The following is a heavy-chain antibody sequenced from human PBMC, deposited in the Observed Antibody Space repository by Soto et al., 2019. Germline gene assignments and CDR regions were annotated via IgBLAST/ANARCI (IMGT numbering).Heavy chain of an antibody. CDR2: IHSTRSP. CDR3: ARSPAYGDYANLDT. CDR1: GDSVSKYY. J-gene: IGHJ5*02. D-gene: IGHD4-17*01. Sequence: PSETLSLTCTASGDSVSKYYWNWIRQPAGKGLEWIGRIHSTRSPDYNPSLRSRVTLSVDTSKNQFSLKLSLTSVTAADTAVYYCARSPAYGDYANLDTWGQGTLVTVSS. V-gene: IGHV4-4*07.